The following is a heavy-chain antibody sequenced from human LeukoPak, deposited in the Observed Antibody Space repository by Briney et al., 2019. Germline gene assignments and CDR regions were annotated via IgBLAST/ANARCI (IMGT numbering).Heavy chain of an antibody. J-gene: IGHJ4*02. V-gene: IGHV4-4*07. CDR2: IYTSGST. D-gene: IGHD5-18*01. CDR3: AKEGGYSYGYRIDY. CDR1: GGSISNYY. Sequence: PSETLSLTCTVSGGSISNYYWSWIRQPAGKGLDWIGRIYTSGSTNYNPSRKSRVTISVDKTKNQFSLKLSCVTAADASVYYCAKEGGYSYGYRIDYWGQGTLVTVSS.